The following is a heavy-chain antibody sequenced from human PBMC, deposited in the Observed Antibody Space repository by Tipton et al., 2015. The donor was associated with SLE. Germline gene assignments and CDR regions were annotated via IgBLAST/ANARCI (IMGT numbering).Heavy chain of an antibody. V-gene: IGHV3-48*03. Sequence: SLRLSCAASGFTFSDYEMNWVRQAPGKGLEWVSYISSSSSTIYYADSVKGRFTISRDNAKNSLYLQMNSLRAEDTAVYYCAATPGIAVAGYYYYGMDVWGQGTTVTVSS. CDR2: ISSSSSTI. D-gene: IGHD6-19*01. CDR3: AATPGIAVAGYYYYGMDV. J-gene: IGHJ6*02. CDR1: GFTFSDYE.